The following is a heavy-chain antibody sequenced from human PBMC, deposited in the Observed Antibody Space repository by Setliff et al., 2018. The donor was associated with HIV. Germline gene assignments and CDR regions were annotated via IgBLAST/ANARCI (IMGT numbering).Heavy chain of an antibody. V-gene: IGHV1-46*01. CDR2: INPSGGSA. J-gene: IGHJ3*02. D-gene: IGHD3-22*01. Sequence: ASVKVSCKASGYTFTSYYLHWVRQAPGQGLAGMGMINPSGGSASYAQKFQGRVTMSRDTSTSTVYMELSSLRSEDTAVYYCARDYFDSSAYHYGFGAFDIWGQGTMVTVSS. CDR3: ARDYFDSSAYHYGFGAFDI. CDR1: GYTFTSYY.